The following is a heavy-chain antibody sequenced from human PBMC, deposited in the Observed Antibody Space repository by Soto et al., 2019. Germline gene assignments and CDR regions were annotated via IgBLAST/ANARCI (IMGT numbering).Heavy chain of an antibody. CDR2: MNPNSGNT. D-gene: IGHD3-10*01. CDR1: GYTFTSYD. J-gene: IGHJ6*03. Sequence: ASVKVSCKASGYTFTSYDINWVRQATGQGLEWMGWMNPNSGNTGYAQKFQGRVTMTRNTSISTAYMELGSLRSEDTAVYYCARGRDRGPPRGVRGVKYYYYYMDVWGKGTTVTVSS. CDR3: ARGRDRGPPRGVRGVKYYYYYMDV. V-gene: IGHV1-8*01.